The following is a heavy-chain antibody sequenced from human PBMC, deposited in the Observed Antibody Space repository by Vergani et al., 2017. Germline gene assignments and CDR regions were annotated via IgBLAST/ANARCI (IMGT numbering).Heavy chain of an antibody. CDR3: ASVPLNDFFFDF. CDR1: GFTVSSNY. V-gene: IGHV3-53*02. J-gene: IGHJ4*02. D-gene: IGHD2-2*01. Sequence: EVQLVETGGGLSQPGGSLRLSCAASGFTVSSNYMSWVRQAPGKGLEWVSVLYSGGSTYYADSVKGRFTISRDNSKITLYLQMNSLRAEDTSVYYCASVPLNDFFFDFWGQGTLVTFSS. CDR2: LYSGGST.